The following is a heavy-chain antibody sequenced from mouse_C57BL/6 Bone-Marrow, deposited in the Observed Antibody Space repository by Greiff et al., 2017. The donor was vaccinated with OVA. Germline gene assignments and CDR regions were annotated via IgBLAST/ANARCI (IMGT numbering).Heavy chain of an antibody. CDR2: INPSTGGT. Sequence: LVESGPELVKPGASVKISCKASGYSFTGYYMNWVKQSPEKSLEWIGEINPSTGGTTYNQKFKAKATLTVDKSSSTAYMQLKSLTSEDSAVYYCARFEVTTAYWGQGTLVTVSA. V-gene: IGHV1-42*01. CDR1: GYSFTGYY. J-gene: IGHJ3*01. D-gene: IGHD2-2*01. CDR3: ARFEVTTAY.